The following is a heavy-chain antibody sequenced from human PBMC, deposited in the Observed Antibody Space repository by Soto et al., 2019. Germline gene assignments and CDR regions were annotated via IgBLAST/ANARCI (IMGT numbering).Heavy chain of an antibody. CDR1: GFTFDDYA. Sequence: DVQLVESGGGLVQPGRSLRLSCAASGFTFDDYAMHWVRQAPGKGLEWVSGISWNSGSIGYADSVKGRFTISRDNAKNSLYLQMNSLRAEDTALYYCAKDNSNIAVAGTASFDYWGQGTLVTVSS. V-gene: IGHV3-9*01. CDR3: AKDNSNIAVAGTASFDY. D-gene: IGHD6-19*01. CDR2: ISWNSGSI. J-gene: IGHJ4*02.